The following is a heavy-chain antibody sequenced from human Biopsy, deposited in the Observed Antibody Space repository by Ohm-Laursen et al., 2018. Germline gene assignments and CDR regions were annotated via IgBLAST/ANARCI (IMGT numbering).Heavy chain of an antibody. J-gene: IGHJ4*02. CDR1: GFTFSDYY. Sequence: SLRLSCAAPGFTFSDYYMSWIRQAPGKGLEWISYLSSRGSNIYYADSVKGRSTVSRDNANNSLFLQMNSLRAEDTAVYYCARFPDFWSGYYVDSWGQGTLVTVSS. D-gene: IGHD3-3*01. CDR3: ARFPDFWSGYYVDS. CDR2: LSSRGSNI. V-gene: IGHV3-11*01.